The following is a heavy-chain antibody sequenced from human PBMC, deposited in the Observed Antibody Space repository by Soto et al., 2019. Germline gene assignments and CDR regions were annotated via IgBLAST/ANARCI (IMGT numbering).Heavy chain of an antibody. CDR1: GYSFTSYW. CDR2: IYPGDSET. Sequence: GESLKISCQGSGYSFTSYWIGWVRQTPGKGLEWMGIIYPGDSETTYSPSFQGQVTISRDNSKNTLYLQMNSLRAEDTAVYYCAKVGSSSWNRFDYWGQGTLVTVSS. D-gene: IGHD6-13*01. V-gene: IGHV5-51*01. CDR3: AKVGSSSWNRFDY. J-gene: IGHJ4*02.